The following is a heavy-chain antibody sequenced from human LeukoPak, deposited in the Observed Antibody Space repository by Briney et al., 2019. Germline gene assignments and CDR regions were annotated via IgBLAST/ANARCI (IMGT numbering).Heavy chain of an antibody. CDR2: IKQEGSEK. Sequence: GGSLRLSCAASGFSFGSYWMSWVRQAPGKGLEWVANIKQEGSEKFYADSVKGRFTISRDNAKNSLYLQMNSLRAEDTALYYCAKDIGWELNAAFDIWGQGTMVTVSS. D-gene: IGHD1-26*01. CDR3: AKDIGWELNAAFDI. J-gene: IGHJ3*02. CDR1: GFSFGSYW. V-gene: IGHV3-7*03.